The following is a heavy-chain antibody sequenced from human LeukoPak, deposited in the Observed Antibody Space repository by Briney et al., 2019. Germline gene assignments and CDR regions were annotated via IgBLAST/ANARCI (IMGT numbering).Heavy chain of an antibody. J-gene: IGHJ6*03. V-gene: IGHV3-48*01. CDR3: ASGRTVYYYYMDV. CDR2: ISSSSSTI. Sequence: GGSLRLSCAASGFTFSSYSMNWVRQAPGKGLEWVSYISSSSSTIYYADSVKGRFTISRDNAKNSLYLQMSSLRAEDTAVYYCASGRTVYYYYMDVWGKGTTVTVSS. CDR1: GFTFSSYS. D-gene: IGHD2-8*01.